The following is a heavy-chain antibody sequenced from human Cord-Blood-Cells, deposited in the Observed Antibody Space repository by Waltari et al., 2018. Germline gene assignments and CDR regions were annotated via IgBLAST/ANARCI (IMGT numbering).Heavy chain of an antibody. Sequence: VPLQQWGAGLLPPSEILSSTCAAYGGSFSGYSLPWIRQPPGKGLEWIGEINHSGSTNYNPSLKSRVTISVDTSKNQFSLKLSSVTAADTAVYYCARAAEYSSSYYYYGMDVWGQGTTVTVSS. CDR2: INHSGST. V-gene: IGHV4-34*01. CDR3: ARAAEYSSSYYYYGMDV. CDR1: GGSFSGYS. J-gene: IGHJ6*02. D-gene: IGHD6-6*01.